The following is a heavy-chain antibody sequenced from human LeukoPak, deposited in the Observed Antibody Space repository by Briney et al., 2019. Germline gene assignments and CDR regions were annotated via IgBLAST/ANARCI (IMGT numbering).Heavy chain of an antibody. CDR3: ARDGGSWYVAY. CDR2: ISSSGSTI. Sequence: GGSLRLSCAASGFTFSSYEMNWVRQAPGKGLEWVSYISSSGSTIYYADSVKGRFTISRDNAKNSLYLQMNSLRAEDTAVYYCARDGGSWYVAYWGQGTLVTVSS. CDR1: GFTFSSYE. J-gene: IGHJ4*02. D-gene: IGHD6-13*01. V-gene: IGHV3-48*03.